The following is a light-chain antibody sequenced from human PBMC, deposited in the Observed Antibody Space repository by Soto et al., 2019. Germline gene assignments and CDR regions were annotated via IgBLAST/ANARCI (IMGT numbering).Light chain of an antibody. CDR2: EVT. CDR1: SSDVGGYNY. Sequence: QSALTQPASVSGSPGQSITISCTGTSSDVGGYNYVSWYQQHPGKAPKLVIYEVTKRPSGVSNRFSGSKSGNTASLTISGLQAEDETDYYCGTWDSSLSAVVFGGGTQLTVL. J-gene: IGLJ2*01. CDR3: GTWDSSLSAVV. V-gene: IGLV2-14*01.